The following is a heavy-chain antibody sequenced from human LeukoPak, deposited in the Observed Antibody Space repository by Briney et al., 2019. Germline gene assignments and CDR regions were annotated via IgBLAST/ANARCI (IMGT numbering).Heavy chain of an antibody. Sequence: GGSLRLSCAASGFTFSSYCMRWVRQAPGKGLEWVAFIRYDGSNKYYADSVKGRFTISRDNSKNTLYLQMNSLRAEDTTVYYCAKDRGAAADIDYWGQGTLVTVSS. CDR3: AKDRGAAADIDY. CDR1: GFTFSSYC. D-gene: IGHD6-13*01. J-gene: IGHJ4*02. V-gene: IGHV3-30*02. CDR2: IRYDGSNK.